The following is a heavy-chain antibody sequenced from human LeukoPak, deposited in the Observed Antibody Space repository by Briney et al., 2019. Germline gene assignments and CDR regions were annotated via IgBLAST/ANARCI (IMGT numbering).Heavy chain of an antibody. CDR3: ARRAENVEHFQT. CDR2: IYPGDSDT. D-gene: IGHD6-19*01. V-gene: IGHV5-51*01. Sequence: GESLKISCQGSGYNFPTYWIGWVRQLPGKGLEWMGTIYPGDSDTRYSPSFQGQVTISADKSSDTAYLQWSSLKASDTGIYYCARRAENVEHFQTWGQGTLVTVSS. J-gene: IGHJ1*01. CDR1: GYNFPTYW.